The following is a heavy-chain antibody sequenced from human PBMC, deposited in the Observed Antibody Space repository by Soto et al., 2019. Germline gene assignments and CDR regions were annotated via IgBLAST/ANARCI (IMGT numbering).Heavy chain of an antibody. CDR3: SRHAGLSYGGKWANDSLEI. CDR1: GYSFTSYW. V-gene: IGHV5-51*01. D-gene: IGHD4-17*01. Sequence: GESLKICCKASGYSFTSYWIGWVRQMPGKGLEWMGIIYPGDSDTRYSPSFQNQATISVDKSISTAYLQWGSLRASDTAMYYCSRHAGLSYGGKWANDSLEICGQATMGSVSS. CDR2: IYPGDSDT. J-gene: IGHJ3*02.